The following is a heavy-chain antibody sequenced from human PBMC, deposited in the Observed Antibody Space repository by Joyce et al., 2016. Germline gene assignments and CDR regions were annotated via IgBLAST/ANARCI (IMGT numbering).Heavy chain of an antibody. CDR1: GYIFTTYG. CDR2: ISAHHGNT. D-gene: IGHD3-22*01. CDR3: ARDIHYYNSSGYYWGAFDI. Sequence: QVQLVQSGSEVKKPGASVEVSCKASGYIFTTYGINWVRQAPGQGFEWMGWISAHHGNTKYAQKFQGRVTMTIDTSTSTAYMELESLRSDDTAVYYCARDIHYYNSSGYYWGAFDIWGQGTVVSVSS. V-gene: IGHV1-18*01. J-gene: IGHJ3*02.